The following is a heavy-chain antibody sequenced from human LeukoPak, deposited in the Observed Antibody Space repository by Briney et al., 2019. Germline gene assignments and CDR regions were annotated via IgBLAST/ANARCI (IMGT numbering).Heavy chain of an antibody. D-gene: IGHD3-10*02. CDR1: GFTFDDYA. CDR2: ISSSGSTI. Sequence: GGSLRLSCAASGFTFDDYAMHWVRQAPGKGLEWVSYISSSGSTIYYADSVKGRFTISRDNAKNSLYLQMNSLRAEDTAVYYCAELGITMIGGVWGKGTTVTISS. CDR3: AELGITMIGGV. J-gene: IGHJ6*04. V-gene: IGHV3-48*03.